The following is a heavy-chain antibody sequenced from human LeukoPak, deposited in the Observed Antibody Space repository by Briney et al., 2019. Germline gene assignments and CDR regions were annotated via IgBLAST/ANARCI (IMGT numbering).Heavy chain of an antibody. Sequence: GGSLRLSCAASGFTFSSYGMHWVRQALGKGLEWVAVISYDGSNKYYADSVKGRFTISRDNSKNTLYLQMNSLRAEDTAVYYCAADSSGWSSWGQGTLVTVSS. J-gene: IGHJ4*02. CDR2: ISYDGSNK. CDR3: AADSSGWSS. CDR1: GFTFSSYG. D-gene: IGHD6-19*01. V-gene: IGHV3-30*03.